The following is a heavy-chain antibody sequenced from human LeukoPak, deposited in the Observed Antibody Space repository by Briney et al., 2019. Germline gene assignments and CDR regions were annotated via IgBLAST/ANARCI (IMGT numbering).Heavy chain of an antibody. CDR3: AKDPQRKYSYGYYDYYYGMDV. J-gene: IGHJ6*02. Sequence: GGSLRLSCAASGFTFDDYAMHWVRQAPGKGLEWVSLISGDGGSTYYADSVKGRFTISRDNSKNSLYLQMNSLRTEDTALYYCAKDPQRKYSYGYYDYYYGMDVWGQGTTVTVSS. CDR2: ISGDGGST. D-gene: IGHD5-18*01. V-gene: IGHV3-43*02. CDR1: GFTFDDYA.